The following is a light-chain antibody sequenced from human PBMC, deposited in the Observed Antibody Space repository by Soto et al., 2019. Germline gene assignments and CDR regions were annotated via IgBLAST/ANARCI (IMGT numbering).Light chain of an antibody. V-gene: IGLV2-14*01. J-gene: IGLJ1*01. Sequence: QSVLTQPASVSGSPGQSITISCTGTSSDVGGYNYVSWYQQHPVKAPKLMIYDVTNRPSGVSDRFSGSKSGNTASLTISGLHAEDEADYYCSSYTSSSTTYVFGTGTKVTVL. CDR3: SSYTSSSTTYV. CDR2: DVT. CDR1: SSDVGGYNY.